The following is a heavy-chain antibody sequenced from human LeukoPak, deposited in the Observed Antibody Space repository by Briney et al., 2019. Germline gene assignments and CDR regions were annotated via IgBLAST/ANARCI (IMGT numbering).Heavy chain of an antibody. V-gene: IGHV1-3*01. CDR3: ARDLSGSGWAYYYGMDV. CDR2: INAGNGNT. D-gene: IGHD6-19*01. J-gene: IGHJ6*02. Sequence: ASVKVSCKASGYTFTSYAMHWVRQAPGQRLEWLGWINAGNGNTKYSQKFQGRVTITRDTSASTAYMELSSLRSEDTAVYYCARDLSGSGWAYYYGMDVWGQGTTVTVSS. CDR1: GYTFTSYA.